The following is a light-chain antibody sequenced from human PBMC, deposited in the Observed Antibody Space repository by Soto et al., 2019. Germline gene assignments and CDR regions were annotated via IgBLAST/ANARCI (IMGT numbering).Light chain of an antibody. CDR1: QSISSS. J-gene: IGKJ2*01. CDR2: GAS. Sequence: EIVMTQSPATLSVSPGERATLSCRASQSISSSLAWYQQKPGQSPRLLIYGASNRATGIPARFSGSGSVTEFTLTISCLQSEVFAFYCYQQYNNGPTYTFGQGTKLEIK. CDR3: QQYNNGPTYT. V-gene: IGKV3-15*01.